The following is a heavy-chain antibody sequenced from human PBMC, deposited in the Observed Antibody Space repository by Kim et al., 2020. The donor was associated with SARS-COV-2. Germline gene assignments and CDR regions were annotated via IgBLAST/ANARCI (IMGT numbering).Heavy chain of an antibody. CDR3: ARGTRIYSSGWYFNWFDP. CDR1: GYTFTGYY. D-gene: IGHD6-19*01. CDR2: INPNSGGT. Sequence: ASVKVSCKASGYTFTGYYMHWVRQAPGQGLEWMGWINPNSGGTNYAQKFQGRVTMTRDTSISTAYMELSRLRSDDTAVYYCARGTRIYSSGWYFNWFDPWGQGTLVTVSS. V-gene: IGHV1-2*02. J-gene: IGHJ5*02.